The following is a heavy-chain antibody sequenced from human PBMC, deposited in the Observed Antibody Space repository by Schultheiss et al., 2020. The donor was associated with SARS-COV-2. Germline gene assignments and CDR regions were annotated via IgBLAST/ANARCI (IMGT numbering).Heavy chain of an antibody. CDR3: ARSSWGVVVPDYYYYGMDV. V-gene: IGHV4-34*01. CDR2: INHSGST. Sequence: GSLRLSCAVYGGSFSGYYWSWIRQPPGKGLEWIGEINHSGSTNYNPSLKSRVTISVDTSKNQFSLKLSSVTAADTAVYYCARSSWGVVVPDYYYYGMDVWGQGTTVTVSS. D-gene: IGHD2-2*01. CDR1: GGSFSGYY. J-gene: IGHJ6*02.